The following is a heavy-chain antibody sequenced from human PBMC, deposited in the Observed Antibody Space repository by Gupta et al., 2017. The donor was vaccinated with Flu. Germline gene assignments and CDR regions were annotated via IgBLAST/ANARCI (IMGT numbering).Heavy chain of an antibody. CDR1: GGSISSGSYY. CDR2: IYTSENT. D-gene: IGHD6-13*01. Sequence: QVQLQESGAGLVKPSQTLSLTCTVSGGSISSGSYYWSWIRQSAGKGLEWIGRIYTSENTNYSPSLKSRVTISLDTSKNQFFLNLTSVTATDTAVYYCARAAAAGLDYWGQGTLVSVSS. V-gene: IGHV4-61*02. J-gene: IGHJ4*02. CDR3: ARAAAAGLDY.